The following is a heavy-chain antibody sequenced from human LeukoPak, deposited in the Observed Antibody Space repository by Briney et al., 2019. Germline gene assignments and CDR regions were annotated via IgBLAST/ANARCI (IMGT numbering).Heavy chain of an antibody. CDR2: ESASGFT. CDR1: GFTVSSNY. J-gene: IGHJ4*02. Sequence: GGSLRLSCAASGFTVSSNYMSWVRQAPGKGLECVSVESASGFTSYGDSVKGRFTISRDKSKNTVHLDMNTLRAEDTARYYCAKARTANDYGSGSFYKGFDSWGQGTLVTVSS. CDR3: AKARTANDYGSGSFYKGFDS. V-gene: IGHV3-53*01. D-gene: IGHD3-10*01.